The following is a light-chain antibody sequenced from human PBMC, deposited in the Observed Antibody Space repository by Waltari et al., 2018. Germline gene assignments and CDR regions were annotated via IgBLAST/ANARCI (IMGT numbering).Light chain of an antibody. CDR2: GPS. V-gene: IGKV3-20*01. CDR3: QQYGSSPQT. J-gene: IGKJ1*01. Sequence: EIVLTQSPGTLSLSPGERATLSCRASQSVSSTYLAWYQQKPGTAPRLLIYGPSSRATGIPDRFSGSGSGTDFTLTISRLEPEDFAVYYCQQYGSSPQTFGQGTKVEIK. CDR1: QSVSSTY.